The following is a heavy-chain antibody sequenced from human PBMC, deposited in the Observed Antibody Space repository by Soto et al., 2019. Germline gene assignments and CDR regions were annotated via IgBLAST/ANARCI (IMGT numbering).Heavy chain of an antibody. D-gene: IGHD5-18*01. Sequence: QVQLQESGPGLVKPSQTLSLTCTVSGGSISSGDYYWSWIRQPPGKGLEWIGYIYYSGSTYYNPSLKSRVTISVDTSTNQFPLKLSSVTAADTAVYYCARQDTAVVTWFDPWGQGTLVTVSS. CDR3: ARQDTAVVTWFDP. CDR1: GGSISSGDYY. V-gene: IGHV4-30-4*01. CDR2: IYYSGST. J-gene: IGHJ5*02.